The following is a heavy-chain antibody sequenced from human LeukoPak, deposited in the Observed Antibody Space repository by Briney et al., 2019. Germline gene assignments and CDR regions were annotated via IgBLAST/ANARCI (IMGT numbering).Heavy chain of an antibody. J-gene: IGHJ5*02. D-gene: IGHD3-22*01. V-gene: IGHV4-39*07. Sequence: PPETLSLTCTVSGGSISSSSYYWGWIRQPPGKGLEWIGSIYYSGSTYYNPSLKSRVTISVDTSKNQFSLKLSSVTAADTAVYYCARDDSTVTWGQGTLVTVSS. CDR1: GGSISSSSYY. CDR3: ARDDSTVT. CDR2: IYYSGST.